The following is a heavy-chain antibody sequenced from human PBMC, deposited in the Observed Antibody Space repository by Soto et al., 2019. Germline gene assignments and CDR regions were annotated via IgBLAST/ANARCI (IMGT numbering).Heavy chain of an antibody. D-gene: IGHD6-13*01. CDR1: GGSFSGYY. Sequence: SETLSLTCAVYGGSFSGYYWSWIRQPPGKGLEWIGEINHSGSTNYNPSLKSRVTISVDTSKNQFSLKLSSVTAADTAVYYCARGHKEGYSSSWYGSLTAGWSSTYYYYYGMDVWGQGTTVTVSS. J-gene: IGHJ6*02. CDR3: ARGHKEGYSSSWYGSLTAGWSSTYYYYYGMDV. CDR2: INHSGST. V-gene: IGHV4-34*01.